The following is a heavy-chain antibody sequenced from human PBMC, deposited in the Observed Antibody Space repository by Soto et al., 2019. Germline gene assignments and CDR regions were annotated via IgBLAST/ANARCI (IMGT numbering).Heavy chain of an antibody. CDR3: AGSQYSSGWYYFFDY. Sequence: TSETLSLTCTVSGGSISSGGHYWSWIRQHPGKGLEYIGYINYSGNTYYNPSLKSRVTISVDTSKNQFSLKLSSVTAADTAVYYCAGSQYSSGWYYFFDYWGQGTLVTVSS. CDR1: GGSISSGGHY. J-gene: IGHJ4*02. CDR2: INYSGNT. D-gene: IGHD6-19*01. V-gene: IGHV4-31*03.